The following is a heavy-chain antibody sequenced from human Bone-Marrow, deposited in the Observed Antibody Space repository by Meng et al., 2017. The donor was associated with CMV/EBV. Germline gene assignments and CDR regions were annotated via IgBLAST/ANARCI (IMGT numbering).Heavy chain of an antibody. CDR2: INPNTGGT. D-gene: IGHD6-13*01. CDR1: GYTFTGYY. CDR3: ARDRNTRYFPLILQPSGNKQQLLPSNWFDP. V-gene: IGHV1-2*02. J-gene: IGHJ5*02. Sequence: ASVKVSCKASGYTFTGYYIHWVRQAPGQGLEWMGWINPNTGGTHYAQKFQGRVTMTRDTSISTAYMELSSLRSDDTAVYYCARDRNTRYFPLILQPSGNKQQLLPSNWFDPWGQGTLVTVSS.